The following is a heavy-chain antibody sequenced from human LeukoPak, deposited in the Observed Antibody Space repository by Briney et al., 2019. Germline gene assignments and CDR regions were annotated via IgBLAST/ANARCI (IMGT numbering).Heavy chain of an antibody. V-gene: IGHV1-2*02. CDR2: INPNSGGT. CDR1: GYTFTGYY. CDR3: ARGGSYSGWYNWFDP. Sequence: ASVKVSCKASGYTFTGYYMHWVRQAPGQGLEWMGWINPNSGGTNYAQKFQGRVTMTRDTSISTAYMELSRLRSDETAVYHCARGGSYSGWYNWFDPWGQGTLVTVSS. J-gene: IGHJ5*02. D-gene: IGHD1-26*01.